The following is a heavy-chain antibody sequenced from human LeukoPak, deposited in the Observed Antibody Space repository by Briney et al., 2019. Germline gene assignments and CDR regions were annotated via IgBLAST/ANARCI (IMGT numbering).Heavy chain of an antibody. D-gene: IGHD6-19*01. CDR3: AKGGGSGWAGDYFDY. CDR1: GGTFSSYA. CDR2: IIPIFGTA. J-gene: IGHJ4*02. Sequence: GASVKVSCKASGGTFSSYAISWVRQAPGQGLEWMGGIIPIFGTANYAQKFRGRVTITADESTSTAYMELSSLRAEDTAVYYCAKGGGSGWAGDYFDYWGQGTLVTVSS. V-gene: IGHV1-69*01.